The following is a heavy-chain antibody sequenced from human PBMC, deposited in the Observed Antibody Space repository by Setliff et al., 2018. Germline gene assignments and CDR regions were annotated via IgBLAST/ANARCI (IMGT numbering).Heavy chain of an antibody. Sequence: PSETLSLTCTVSGGSISSGDYYWIWIRQPAGKGLEWIGRMFSSGSTNYNSSLRSRVTISGDASKNQLSLKLSSVAAADTAVYYCAREQWLDPPGYYYMDVWAKGTTVTVSS. V-gene: IGHV4-61*02. CDR1: GGSISSGDYY. J-gene: IGHJ6*03. CDR3: AREQWLDPPGYYYMDV. D-gene: IGHD6-19*01. CDR2: MFSSGST.